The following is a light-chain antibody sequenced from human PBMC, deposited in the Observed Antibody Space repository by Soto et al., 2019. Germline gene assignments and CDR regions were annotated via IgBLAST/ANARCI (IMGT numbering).Light chain of an antibody. CDR3: SSYTSSSTPYV. V-gene: IGLV2-14*03. CDR1: SSDVSGYNY. Sequence: QSALTQPASVSGSPGQSINISCTGTSSDVSGYNYVSWYQHHPGKAPKLIIYDVSNRPSGVSNPFSGSKSGNTASLTISGLQAEDEADYYCSSYTSSSTPYVFGTGTKVTVL. CDR2: DVS. J-gene: IGLJ1*01.